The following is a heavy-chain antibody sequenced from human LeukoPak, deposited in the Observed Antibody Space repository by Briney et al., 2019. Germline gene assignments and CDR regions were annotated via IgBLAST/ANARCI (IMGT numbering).Heavy chain of an antibody. D-gene: IGHD3-16*01. CDR2: VGHSGTT. CDR3: ARELISSRAAFDT. J-gene: IGHJ3*02. V-gene: IGHV4-59*12. Sequence: SETLSLTCTVSGGSIGSYYWSWIRQPPGQGLEWIGEVGHSGTTNYNPSLKSRVTISVDTSKNQFSLKLTSVTAADTAVYYCARELISSRAAFDTWGRGTVVTVSS. CDR1: GGSIGSYY.